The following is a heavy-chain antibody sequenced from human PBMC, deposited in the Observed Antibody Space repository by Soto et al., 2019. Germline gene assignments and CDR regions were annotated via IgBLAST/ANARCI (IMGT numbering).Heavy chain of an antibody. V-gene: IGHV1-8*01. CDR2: TNPNSGNT. CDR3: ARVAQDWYDFWSGPGAFDI. D-gene: IGHD3-3*01. Sequence: ASVKVSCKASGYTFTSYDINWVRQATGQGLEWMGWTNPNSGNTGYAQKFQGRVTMTRNTSISTAYMELSSLRSEDTAVYYCARVAQDWYDFWSGPGAFDIWGQGTMVTVSS. J-gene: IGHJ3*02. CDR1: GYTFTSYD.